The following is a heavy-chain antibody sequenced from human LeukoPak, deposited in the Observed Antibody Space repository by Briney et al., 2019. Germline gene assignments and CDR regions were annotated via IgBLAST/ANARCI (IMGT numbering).Heavy chain of an antibody. CDR2: IYSGGST. CDR1: GFTVSSNY. Sequence: GGSLRLSCAASGFTVSSNYMSWVRQAPGKGLEWVSVIYSGGSTYYAGSVKGRFTISRDNSKSTLYLQMNSLRVEDTARYYCAKLGTVFWDVYWPQGTLLPVPS. CDR3: AKLGTVFWDVY. D-gene: IGHD2/OR15-2a*01. V-gene: IGHV3-53*01. J-gene: IGHJ4*02.